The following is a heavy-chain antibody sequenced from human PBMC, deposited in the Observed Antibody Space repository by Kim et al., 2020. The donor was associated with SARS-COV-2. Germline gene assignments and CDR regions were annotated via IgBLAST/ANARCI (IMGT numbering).Heavy chain of an antibody. CDR2: INHSGST. Sequence: SETLSLTCAVYGGSFSGYYWSWIRQPPGKGLEWIGEINHSGSTNYNPSLKSRVTISVDTSKNQFSLKLSSVTAADKAVYYCARGPLKKYYYGSTKGEGFDYWGQGTLVTVSS. J-gene: IGHJ4*02. CDR1: GGSFSGYY. V-gene: IGHV4-34*01. D-gene: IGHD3-10*01. CDR3: ARGPLKKYYYGSTKGEGFDY.